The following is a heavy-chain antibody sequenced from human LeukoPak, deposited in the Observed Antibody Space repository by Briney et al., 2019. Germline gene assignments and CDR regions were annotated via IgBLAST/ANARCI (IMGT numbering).Heavy chain of an antibody. D-gene: IGHD6-13*01. CDR1: GVSITSYY. Sequence: PSETLSLTCNVSGVSITSYYWSWIRQPPGKGLEWIGYIYYSGSTSYNPTLKSRVTISIDTSKKHFSLKLSSVTAADTAVYYCARSTFSSNWNLWGQGTLVTVSS. V-gene: IGHV4-59*08. J-gene: IGHJ4*02. CDR2: IYYSGST. CDR3: ARSTFSSNWNL.